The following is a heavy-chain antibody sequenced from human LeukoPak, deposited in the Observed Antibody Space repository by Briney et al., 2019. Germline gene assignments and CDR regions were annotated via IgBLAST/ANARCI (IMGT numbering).Heavy chain of an antibody. CDR3: ARDFGYGSGSYYNSPAFDY. CDR2: IYHSGNT. Sequence: PSGTLSLTCAVSGGSISSSNWWSWVRQPPGKGLEWIGEIYHSGNTNYNPSLKSRVTISVDKSKNQFSLKLSSVTAADTAVYYCARDFGYGSGSYYNSPAFDYWGQGTLVTGSS. J-gene: IGHJ4*02. D-gene: IGHD3-10*01. V-gene: IGHV4-4*02. CDR1: GGSISSSNW.